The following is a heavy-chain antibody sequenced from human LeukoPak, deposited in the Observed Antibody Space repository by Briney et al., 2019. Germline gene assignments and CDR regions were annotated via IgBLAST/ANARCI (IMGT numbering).Heavy chain of an antibody. CDR2: TYYRSKWNS. CDR1: GDSVSSNSAS. J-gene: IGHJ5*02. V-gene: IGHV6-1*01. D-gene: IGHD1-26*01. Sequence: SQTLSLTCAISGDSVSSNSASWNWIRQSPSRGLEWLGRTYYRSKWNSDYAVSVKSRITINPDTSKNQFSLHLNSVAPEDTAVYYCARDPDSSYEWGPFDPWGQGTLVTVSS. CDR3: ARDPDSSYEWGPFDP.